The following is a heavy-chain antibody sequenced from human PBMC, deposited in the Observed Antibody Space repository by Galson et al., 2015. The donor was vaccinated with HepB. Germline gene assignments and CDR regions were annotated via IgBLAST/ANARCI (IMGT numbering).Heavy chain of an antibody. V-gene: IGHV5-51*01. Sequence: QSGAEVKKPGESLRISCKTSGYRFTTNWIGWVRQMPGKGLEWMGLIYPGVSDIRYSPSFQGQVTISADKSIDTAYLQWNSLKASDTAIYYCARLMGVWYFDLWGRGTLVTVSS. CDR1: GYRFTTNW. CDR2: IYPGVSDI. CDR3: ARLMGVWYFDL. J-gene: IGHJ2*01. D-gene: IGHD3-10*01.